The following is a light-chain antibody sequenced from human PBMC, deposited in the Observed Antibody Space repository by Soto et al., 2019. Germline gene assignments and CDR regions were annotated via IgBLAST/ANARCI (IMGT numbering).Light chain of an antibody. V-gene: IGKV3-20*01. J-gene: IGKJ1*01. Sequence: EILLTQSPGTLSLSPGETATLSCRASETIRKNYVAWYQQTPGQAPRLLNYPASNRGAGIPDIFRGSGSGADFTLTINRLEPEDFAAYLCQQYCSSPWTFCQGTKV. CDR3: QQYCSSPWT. CDR2: PAS. CDR1: ETIRKNY.